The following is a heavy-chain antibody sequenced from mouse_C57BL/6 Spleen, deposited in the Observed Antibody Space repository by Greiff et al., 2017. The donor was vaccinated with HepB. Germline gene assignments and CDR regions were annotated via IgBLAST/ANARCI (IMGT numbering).Heavy chain of an antibody. CDR1: GFNIKDYY. CDR3: TTEGDGNYAWFAY. V-gene: IGHV14-1*01. D-gene: IGHD2-1*01. CDR2: IDPEDGDT. J-gene: IGHJ3*01. Sequence: VQLQQSGAELVRPGASVKLSCTASGFNIKDYYMHWVKQRPEQGLEWIGRIDPEDGDTEYAPKFQGKATMTADTSSNTAYLQLSSLTSEDTAVYYCTTEGDGNYAWFAYWGQGTLVTVSA.